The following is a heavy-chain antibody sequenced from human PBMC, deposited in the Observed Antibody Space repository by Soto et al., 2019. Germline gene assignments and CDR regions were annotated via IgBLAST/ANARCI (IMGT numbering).Heavy chain of an antibody. CDR3: VRSKGGYSYGTPFDY. J-gene: IGHJ4*02. CDR1: GFTFDDYA. V-gene: IGHV3-9*01. D-gene: IGHD5-18*01. Sequence: PGGSLRLSCAASGFTFDDYAMHWVRQVLGKGLEWVSSISWNSGNIPYADSVKGRFTTSRDNAKNSLYLQMNSLRPEDTALYYCVRSKGGYSYGTPFDYWGQGTLVTVSS. CDR2: ISWNSGNI.